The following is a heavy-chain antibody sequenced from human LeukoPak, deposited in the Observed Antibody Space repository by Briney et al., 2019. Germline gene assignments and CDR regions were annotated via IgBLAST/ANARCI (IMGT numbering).Heavy chain of an antibody. CDR2: INWNGGGT. D-gene: IGHD3-10*01. Sequence: GGSLRLSCAASGFTFDDYAMTWVRQAPGKGLEWVSAINWNGGGTGYADSVKDRFTISRDNAKNSLYLQMHSLRAEDRAFYYCARDRPSGYYFDFWGQGTLVTVSS. CDR1: GFTFDDYA. V-gene: IGHV3-20*04. J-gene: IGHJ4*02. CDR3: ARDRPSGYYFDF.